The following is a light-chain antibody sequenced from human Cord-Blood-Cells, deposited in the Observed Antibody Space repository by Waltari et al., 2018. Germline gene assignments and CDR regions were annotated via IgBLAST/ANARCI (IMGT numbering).Light chain of an antibody. CDR3: QQYYSTPLT. J-gene: IGKJ4*01. CDR2: CAS. CDR1: QSVLYSSNNKND. V-gene: IGKV4-1*01. Sequence: DIVMTQSPDSLAVSLGERATINCKSRQSVLYSSNNKNDLAWYQQKQGQPPKLLIYCASTRESGVPDRFIGSGSGTDFTLTISSLQAEDVAVYYCQQYYSTPLTFGGGTKVEIK.